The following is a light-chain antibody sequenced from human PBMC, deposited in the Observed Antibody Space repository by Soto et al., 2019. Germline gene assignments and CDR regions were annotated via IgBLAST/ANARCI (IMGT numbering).Light chain of an antibody. Sequence: QSALTQTASVSGSPGQSITISCTGTSSDVGGYNFVSWYQQHPGKAPKLIIHEVTNRPSGVSTRFSGSKSGNTASLTISGLQAEDEAVYYCSSYVSSRTYVFGTGTKLTVL. CDR2: EVT. CDR3: SSYVSSRTYV. J-gene: IGLJ1*01. V-gene: IGLV2-14*03. CDR1: SSDVGGYNF.